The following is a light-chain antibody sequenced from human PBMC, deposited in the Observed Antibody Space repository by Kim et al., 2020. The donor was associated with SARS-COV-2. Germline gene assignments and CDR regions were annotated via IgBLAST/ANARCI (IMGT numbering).Light chain of an antibody. CDR3: AAWDDSLSGSV. J-gene: IGLJ2*01. CDR2: RNS. CDR1: TPTMASQA. Sequence: RVTRCCLEPTPTMASQAVYWTQQSPDTAPSLHIYRNSQRPSGAPDRFSGSKPGTSASLAITGLRSEAGAHYPCAAWDDSLSGSVFGGGTKLTVL. V-gene: IGLV1-47*01.